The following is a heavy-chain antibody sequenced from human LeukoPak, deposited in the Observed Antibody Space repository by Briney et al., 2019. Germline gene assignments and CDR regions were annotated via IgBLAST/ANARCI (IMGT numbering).Heavy chain of an antibody. CDR2: IKQDGSEK. D-gene: IGHD4-11*01. V-gene: IGHV3-7*01. CDR3: TTSDINYRPFDN. CDR1: GFTFSSYW. J-gene: IGHJ4*02. Sequence: QTGGSLRLSCAASGFTFSSYWMSWVRQAPGKGLEWVANIKQDGSEKYYVDSVKGRFTISRDNAKNSLYLQMNSLRAEDTAVYYCTTSDINYRPFDNWGQGTLVTVSS.